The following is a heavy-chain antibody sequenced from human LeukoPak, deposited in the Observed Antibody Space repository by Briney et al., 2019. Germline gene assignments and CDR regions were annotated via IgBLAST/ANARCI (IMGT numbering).Heavy chain of an antibody. D-gene: IGHD6-13*01. CDR2: INTNTGNP. CDR1: GYTFTSYA. CDR3: ARDTARGIAAAGTKY. Sequence: ASVKVSCKASGYTFTSYAMNWVRQAPGQGLEWMGWINTNTGNPTYAQGFTGRFVFSLDTSVSTAYLQISSLKAEDTAVYYCARDTARGIAAAGTKYWGQGTLVTVSS. J-gene: IGHJ4*02. V-gene: IGHV7-4-1*02.